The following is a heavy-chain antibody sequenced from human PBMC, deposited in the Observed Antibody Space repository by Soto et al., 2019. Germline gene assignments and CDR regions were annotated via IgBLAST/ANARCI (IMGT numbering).Heavy chain of an antibody. V-gene: IGHV3-21*01. CDR1: GFTFSSYS. J-gene: IGHJ4*02. Sequence: GGSLRLSCAASGFTFSSYSMNWVRQAPGKGLEWVSSISSSSSYIYYADSVKGRFTISRDNAKNSLYLQMNSLRAEDTAVYYCARDYYGSGSYYDYWGQGTLVTVSS. CDR2: ISSSSSYI. D-gene: IGHD3-10*01. CDR3: ARDYYGSGSYYDY.